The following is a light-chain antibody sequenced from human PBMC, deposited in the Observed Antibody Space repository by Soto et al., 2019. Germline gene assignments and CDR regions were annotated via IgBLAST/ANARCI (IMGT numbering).Light chain of an antibody. CDR1: QSLLQSNGNNH. Sequence: DLVLTQSPLSLPVTPGEPASISCRSSQSLLQSNGNNHVDWYLQRPGQSPQLLLYLASSRASGVPDRFSGSGSGTEFSLEISRVEAVDVGVYYCLQAAQSPLTFGQGTRLEIK. J-gene: IGKJ5*01. V-gene: IGKV2-28*01. CDR3: LQAAQSPLT. CDR2: LAS.